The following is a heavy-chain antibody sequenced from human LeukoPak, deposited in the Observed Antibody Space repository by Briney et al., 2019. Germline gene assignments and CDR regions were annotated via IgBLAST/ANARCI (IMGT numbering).Heavy chain of an antibody. V-gene: IGHV4-39*07. J-gene: IGHJ3*02. Sequence: PSETLSLTCTVSGVSINSNSYYWGWIRQPPGKGLEWIGSIYYSGSTYYNPSLKSRVTISVDTSKNQFSLKLSSVTAADTAVYYCARSRDHAFDIWGQGTMVTVSS. CDR3: ARSRDHAFDI. D-gene: IGHD5-24*01. CDR1: GVSINSNSYY. CDR2: IYYSGST.